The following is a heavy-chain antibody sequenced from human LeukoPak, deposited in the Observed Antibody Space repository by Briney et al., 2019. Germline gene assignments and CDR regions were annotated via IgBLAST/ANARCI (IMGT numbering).Heavy chain of an antibody. CDR2: INAGNGNT. J-gene: IGHJ4*02. V-gene: IGHV1-3*01. CDR1: GYTFTSYA. CDR3: ARAARGSIVTMVRGVIPGPDY. Sequence: ASVKVSCKASGYTFTSYAMHWVRQAPGQRLEWMGWINAGNGNTKYSQKFQGRVTITRDTSASTAYMELSSLRSEDTAVYYCARAARGSIVTMVRGVIPGPDYWGQGTLVTVSS. D-gene: IGHD3-10*01.